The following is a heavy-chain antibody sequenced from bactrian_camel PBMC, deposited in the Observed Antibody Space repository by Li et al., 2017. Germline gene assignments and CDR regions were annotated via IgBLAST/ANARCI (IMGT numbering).Heavy chain of an antibody. D-gene: IGHD4*01. CDR3: AADRPNSYDYAPCDY. CDR2: IYTLDDST. J-gene: IGHJ4*01. Sequence: HVQLVESGGGSVETGGSLNLTCSAHSSYSRACMGWFRQAPGKQREGVATIYTLDDSTYYSDSAKGRFTISRDTAKNTMYLRMNSLKTEDTAVYYCAADRPNSYDYAPCDYWGQGTQVTVS. CDR1: SSYSRAC. V-gene: IGHV3S54*01.